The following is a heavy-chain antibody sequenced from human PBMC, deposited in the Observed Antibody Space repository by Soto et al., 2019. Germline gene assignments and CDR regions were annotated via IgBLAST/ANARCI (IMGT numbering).Heavy chain of an antibody. J-gene: IGHJ6*02. V-gene: IGHV1-8*01. D-gene: IGHD6-13*01. CDR1: GHTFSSYD. CDR3: ARLQALPSSRSWYYYYCGMAV. CDR2: MNPNSGNT. Sequence: QVQLVQSGAEVKKPGASVKVSCKASGHTFSSYDIIWVRQATGQGLEWMGWMNPNSGNTAYAQRFQGRVTMTRNISIGTAYMELSSLRSEDTAVYYGARLQALPSSRSWYYYYCGMAVWGQGTTVTVSS.